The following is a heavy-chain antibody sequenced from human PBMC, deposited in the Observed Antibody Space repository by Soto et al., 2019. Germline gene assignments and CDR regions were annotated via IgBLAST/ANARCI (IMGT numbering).Heavy chain of an antibody. J-gene: IGHJ4*02. CDR1: GFTFDDYA. CDR2: ISWNSGSI. CDR3: AKDPADYGDYGQFDY. V-gene: IGHV3-9*01. D-gene: IGHD4-17*01. Sequence: EVQLVKSGGGLVQPGRSLRLSCAASGFTFDDYAMHWVRQAQGKGLEWVSGISWNSGSIGYADSVKGRFTISRDNAKNSLYLQMNSMRAEDTALYYCAKDPADYGDYGQFDYWGQGTLVTVSS.